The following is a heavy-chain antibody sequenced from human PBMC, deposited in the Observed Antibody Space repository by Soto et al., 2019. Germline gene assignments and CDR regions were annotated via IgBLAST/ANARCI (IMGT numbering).Heavy chain of an antibody. J-gene: IGHJ3*02. V-gene: IGHV3-21*01. D-gene: IGHD3-22*01. CDR1: GFTLSRHA. CDR2: IGSRTSDI. Sequence: GGSLRLSCAASGFTLSRHAMNWVRQAPGKGLEWVSFIGSRTSDIYYADSVKGRFTISRDNAKNSLYLDLTRLRVEDTAVYFCLRGYYDTSGYPNTFDIWGQGTPVTVSS. CDR3: LRGYYDTSGYPNTFDI.